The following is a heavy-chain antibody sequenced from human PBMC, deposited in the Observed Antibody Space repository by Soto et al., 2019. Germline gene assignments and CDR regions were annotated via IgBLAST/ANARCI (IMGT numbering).Heavy chain of an antibody. V-gene: IGHV4-59*08. CDR3: ARRYGPGFDY. J-gene: IGHJ4*02. D-gene: IGHD4-17*01. CDR2: IYYSGST. Sequence: QVQLQESGPGLVKPSETLSLTCTVSGGSISSYYWSWIRQPPGKGLEWIGYIYYSGSTNYNPSLKSRVTISVDTSKNQFSLKLSSVTAADTAVYYCARRYGPGFDYWGQGTLVPVSS. CDR1: GGSISSYY.